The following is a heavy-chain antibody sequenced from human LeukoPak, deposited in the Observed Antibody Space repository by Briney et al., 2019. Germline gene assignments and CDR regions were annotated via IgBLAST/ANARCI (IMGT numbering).Heavy chain of an antibody. V-gene: IGHV3-13*01. J-gene: IGHJ4*02. CDR1: GFTFSDYD. CDR2: IGTAGDT. CDR3: ARVAKERVGVVYYFDY. Sequence: GGSLRLSCAASGFTFSDYDMHWVRHATGKGLEWVSAIGTAGDTYYPGSVKGRFTISRENAKNSLYLQMNRLRAGDTAVYYCARVAKERVGVVYYFDYWGQGNLVTVSS. D-gene: IGHD3-3*01.